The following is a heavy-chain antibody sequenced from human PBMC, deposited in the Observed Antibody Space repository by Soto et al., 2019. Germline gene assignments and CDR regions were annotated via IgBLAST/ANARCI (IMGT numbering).Heavy chain of an antibody. D-gene: IGHD3-10*01. CDR3: ARDRRGELWFGESILPDYYMDV. CDR1: GFTFNSYG. CDR2: IWYDGSNK. Sequence: GESLKISCAASGFTFNSYGMHWVRQAPGKGLEWVAVIWYDGSNKYYADSVKGRFTISRDNSKNTLYLQMNSLRAEDTAVYYCARDRRGELWFGESILPDYYMDVWGKGTTVTVSS. J-gene: IGHJ6*03. V-gene: IGHV3-33*01.